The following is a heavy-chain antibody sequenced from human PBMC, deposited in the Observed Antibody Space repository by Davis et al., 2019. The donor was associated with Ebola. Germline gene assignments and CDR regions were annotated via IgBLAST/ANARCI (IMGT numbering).Heavy chain of an antibody. D-gene: IGHD1-26*01. J-gene: IGHJ5*01. CDR1: SYTFTSYG. Sequence: ASVKVSCKASSYTFTSYGISWVRQAPGQGLEWMGWNSAYNGNTNYAQKLQGRVTMTTDTSRSTAYMELSSLRSDDTAVYYCAREAGATTRIYDSWGQGTLVTVSS. V-gene: IGHV1-18*01. CDR2: NSAYNGNT. CDR3: AREAGATTRIYDS.